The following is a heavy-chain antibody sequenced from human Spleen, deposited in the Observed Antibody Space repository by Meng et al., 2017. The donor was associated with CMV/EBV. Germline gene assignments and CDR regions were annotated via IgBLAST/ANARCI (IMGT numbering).Heavy chain of an antibody. Sequence: SETLSLTCAVYGGSFSGYYWSWIRQPPGKGLEWIGEINHSGSTNYNPSLKSRVTISVDTSKNQFSLKLTSVTAADTAFYYCARRLAAARTPYNWFDPWGQGTLVTVSS. D-gene: IGHD6-13*01. CDR1: GGSFSGYY. CDR3: ARRLAAARTPYNWFDP. J-gene: IGHJ5*02. CDR2: INHSGST. V-gene: IGHV4-34*01.